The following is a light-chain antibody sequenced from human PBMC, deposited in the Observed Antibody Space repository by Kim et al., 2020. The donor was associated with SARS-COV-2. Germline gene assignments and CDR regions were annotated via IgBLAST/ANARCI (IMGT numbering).Light chain of an antibody. CDR1: SSDVSTYNH. V-gene: IGLV2-14*01. Sequence: GQSVTISSTGTSSDVSTYNHVYWYQQYPGNAPKLMIYEVTNRPSGVSNRFSGSKSGNTASLTISGLQTEDESDYYCSSYTTSGTLVFGTGTKVTVL. J-gene: IGLJ1*01. CDR2: EVT. CDR3: SSYTTSGTLV.